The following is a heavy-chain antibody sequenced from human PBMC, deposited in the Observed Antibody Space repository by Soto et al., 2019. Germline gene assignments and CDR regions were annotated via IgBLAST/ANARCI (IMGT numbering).Heavy chain of an antibody. J-gene: IGHJ6*03. CDR3: ARRRVTGTTFYYYYMDV. Sequence: PGGSLRLSCAASGFTFSSYSMNWVRQAPGKGLEWVSYISSSSSTIYYADSVKGRFTISRDNAKNSLYLQMNSLRDEDTAVYYCARRRVTGTTFYYYYMDVWGQGTTVTVAS. V-gene: IGHV3-48*02. D-gene: IGHD1-7*01. CDR1: GFTFSSYS. CDR2: ISSSSSTI.